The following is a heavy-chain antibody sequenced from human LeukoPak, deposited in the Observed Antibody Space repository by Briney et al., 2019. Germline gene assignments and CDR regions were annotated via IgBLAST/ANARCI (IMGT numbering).Heavy chain of an antibody. J-gene: IGHJ3*02. CDR2: INPNSGGT. Sequence: ASVKVSCKASGYTFTGYYMHWVRQAPGQGLEWMGWINPNSGGTNYAQKFQGRVTMTRDTSISTAYMELSRLRSDDTVVYYCARGDILTGWIDIWGQGTMVTVSS. CDR1: GYTFTGYY. D-gene: IGHD3-9*01. CDR3: ARGDILTGWIDI. V-gene: IGHV1-2*02.